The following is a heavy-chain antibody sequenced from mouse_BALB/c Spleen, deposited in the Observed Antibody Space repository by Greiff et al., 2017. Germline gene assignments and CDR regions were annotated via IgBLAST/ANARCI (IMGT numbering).Heavy chain of an antibody. V-gene: IGHV5-4*02. CDR1: GFTFSDYY. J-gene: IGHJ2*01. CDR3: ARAGGRDYFDY. D-gene: IGHD3-3*01. CDR2: ISDGGSYT. Sequence: DVHLVESGGGLVKPGGSLKLSCAASGFTFSDYYMYWVRQTPEKRLEWVATISDGGSYTYYPDSVKGRFTISRDNAKNNLYLQMSSLKSEDTAMYYCARAGGRDYFDYWGQGTTLTVSS.